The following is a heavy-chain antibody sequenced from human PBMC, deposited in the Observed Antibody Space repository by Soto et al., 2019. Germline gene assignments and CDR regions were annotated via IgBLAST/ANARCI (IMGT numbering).Heavy chain of an antibody. CDR2: IKSKTDGGTT. Sequence: EVQLVESGGGLVKPGGSLRLSCAASGFTFSNAWMNWVRQAPGKGLEWVGRIKSKTDGGTTDYAAPVKGRFTISRADSKNKLYLQMNSLKTEDTAVYYCTTDILPCRIAAEYYFDYWGQGTLVTVSS. J-gene: IGHJ4*02. CDR1: GFTFSNAW. D-gene: IGHD6-13*01. CDR3: TTDILPCRIAAEYYFDY. V-gene: IGHV3-15*07.